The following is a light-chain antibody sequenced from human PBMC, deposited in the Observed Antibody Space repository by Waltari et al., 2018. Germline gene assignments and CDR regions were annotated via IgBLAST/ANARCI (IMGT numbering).Light chain of an antibody. V-gene: IGKV1-5*03. J-gene: IGKJ2*01. CDR3: QQYSSFST. CDR1: QSVGTW. CDR2: MAS. Sequence: DIQMTQSPSTLSASVGDRVTISCRASQSVGTWLAWYQQKPGKAPKLLIYMASSLDSGDPSRFSGSGSGTDFTLTISSLQPDDFATYSCQQYSSFSTFGQGTKV.